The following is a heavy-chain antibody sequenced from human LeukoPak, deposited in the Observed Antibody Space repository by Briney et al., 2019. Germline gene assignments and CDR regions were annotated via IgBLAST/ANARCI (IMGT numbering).Heavy chain of an antibody. J-gene: IGHJ1*01. D-gene: IGHD5-12*01. CDR2: IYYSGST. V-gene: IGHV4-39*07. CDR3: ARGYTLPTEYFQH. CDR1: GGSISSSSYY. Sequence: PSETLSLTCTVSGGSISSSSYYWGWIRQPPGKGLEWIGSIYYSGSTYYNPSLTSRVTISVDTSKNQFSLKLSSVTAADTAVYYCARGYTLPTEYFQHWGQGTLVTVSS.